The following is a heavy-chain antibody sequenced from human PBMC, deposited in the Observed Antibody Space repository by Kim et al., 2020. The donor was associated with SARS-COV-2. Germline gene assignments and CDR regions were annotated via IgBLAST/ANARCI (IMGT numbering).Heavy chain of an antibody. Sequence: GGSLRLSCAASGFTFSSYGMHWVRQAPGKGLEWVAVISYDGSNKYYADSVKGRFTISRDNSKNTLYLQMNSLRAEDTAVYYCAKDGVVAATRQFWYYYGMDVWGQGTTVTVSS. CDR1: GFTFSSYG. J-gene: IGHJ6*02. D-gene: IGHD2-15*01. CDR2: ISYDGSNK. V-gene: IGHV3-30*18. CDR3: AKDGVVAATRQFWYYYGMDV.